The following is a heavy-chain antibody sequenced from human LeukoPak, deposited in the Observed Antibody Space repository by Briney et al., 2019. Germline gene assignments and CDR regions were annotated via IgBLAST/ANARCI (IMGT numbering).Heavy chain of an antibody. J-gene: IGHJ4*02. V-gene: IGHV4-39*07. CDR2: IYYSGNS. CDR1: GGSISSGSHY. D-gene: IGHD3-9*01. Sequence: SETLSLTCTVSGGSISSGSHYWGWIRQPPGKGLEWIGNIYYSGNSYYNPSLKIRVTISVDTSKNQFSLKLSSVTAADTAVYYCAVISTRRDFDYWGQGTLVTVSS. CDR3: AVISTRRDFDY.